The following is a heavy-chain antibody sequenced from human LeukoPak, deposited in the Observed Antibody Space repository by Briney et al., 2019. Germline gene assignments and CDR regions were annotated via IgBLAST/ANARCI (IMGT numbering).Heavy chain of an antibody. J-gene: IGHJ4*02. CDR1: GFTFSSYA. V-gene: IGHV3-30-3*01. D-gene: IGHD2-2*01. CDR2: ISYDGSNK. CDR3: ARDGYCSSTSCKGGFDY. Sequence: PGGSLRLSCAASGFTFSSYAMHWVRQAPGKGLEWVAVISYDGSNKYYADSVKGRFTISRDNSKNTLYLQMNSLRAEDTAVYYCARDGYCSSTSCKGGFDYWGQGTLVTVSS.